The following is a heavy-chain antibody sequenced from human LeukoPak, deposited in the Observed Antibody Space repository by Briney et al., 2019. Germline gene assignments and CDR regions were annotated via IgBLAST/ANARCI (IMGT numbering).Heavy chain of an antibody. CDR3: ARGGWELKSKYYYYYMDV. Sequence: ASVKVSCNVYGGTFSSHAISWVRQAPGQGLEWMGRIIPIFGTANYAQKFQGRVTITTDESTSTAYMELSSLRSEDTAVYYCARGGWELKSKYYYYYMDVWGKGTTVTVSS. D-gene: IGHD1-26*01. CDR1: GGTFSSHA. V-gene: IGHV1-69*05. CDR2: IIPIFGTA. J-gene: IGHJ6*03.